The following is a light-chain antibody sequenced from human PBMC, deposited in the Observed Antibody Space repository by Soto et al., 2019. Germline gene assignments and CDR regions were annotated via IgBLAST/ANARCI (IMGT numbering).Light chain of an antibody. CDR3: GAWDSSLEVYV. V-gene: IGLV1-51*01. J-gene: IGLJ1*01. CDR1: SSNLGTYY. Sequence: QSVLTQPPSVSAAPGQKIIISCSGSSSNLGTYYVSWYHQLPGTAPKVLIYDNSRRPSVIPDRFSGSKSGTSATLAITGLQTGDEGDYSCGAWDSSLEVYVFGGGTKLTVL. CDR2: DNS.